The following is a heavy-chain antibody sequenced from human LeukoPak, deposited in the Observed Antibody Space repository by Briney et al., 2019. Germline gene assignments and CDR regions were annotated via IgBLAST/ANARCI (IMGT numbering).Heavy chain of an antibody. D-gene: IGHD4-23*01. CDR3: ARLRWERGALHY. Sequence: SSMNVSCKAAAYTFTGYFMEWVRQAPGQVLETMGEINPKNRDTKLAQKFEGRATMTTDTSITTAYMELSSLKSDDTGVYYCARLRWERGALHYWGQGTPVTVSS. CDR2: INPKNRDT. J-gene: IGHJ4*02. CDR1: AYTFTGYF. V-gene: IGHV1-2*02.